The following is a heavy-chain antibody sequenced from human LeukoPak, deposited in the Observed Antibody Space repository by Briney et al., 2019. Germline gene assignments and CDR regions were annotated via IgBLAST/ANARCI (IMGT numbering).Heavy chain of an antibody. D-gene: IGHD3-22*01. V-gene: IGHV1-3*01. CDR3: AREGITMMDDAFDI. CDR2: INAGNGNT. J-gene: IGHJ3*02. CDR1: GYTFTSYA. Sequence: ASVTVSCKASGYTFTSYAMHWVRQAPGQRLEWMGWINAGNGNTKYSQKFQGRVTMTTDTSTSTAYMELRSLRSDDTAVYYCAREGITMMDDAFDIWGQGTMVTVSS.